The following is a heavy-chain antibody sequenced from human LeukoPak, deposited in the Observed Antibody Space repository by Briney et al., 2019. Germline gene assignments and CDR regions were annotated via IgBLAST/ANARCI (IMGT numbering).Heavy chain of an antibody. J-gene: IGHJ4*02. CDR3: ATSRRSGWYFDY. V-gene: IGHV3-23*01. CDR1: GFTFSSYA. Sequence: PGGSLRLSCAASGFTFSSYAMSWVRQAPGKGLEWVSGISGSGGSTYYADSVKGRFTISRDNSKNSLYLQMNSLRAEDTAVYYCATSRRSGWYFDYWGQGTLVTVSS. CDR2: ISGSGGST. D-gene: IGHD6-25*01.